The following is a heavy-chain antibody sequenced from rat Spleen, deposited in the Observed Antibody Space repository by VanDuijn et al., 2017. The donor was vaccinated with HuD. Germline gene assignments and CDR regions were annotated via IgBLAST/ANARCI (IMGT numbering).Heavy chain of an antibody. J-gene: IGHJ3*01. V-gene: IGHV5-29*01. CDR3: ASRRGPWFAY. CDR1: GFTFSNHD. D-gene: IGHD1-1*01. CDR2: ISYDGTST. Sequence: EVRLVESGGGLVQPGRSLKLSCAASGFTFSNHDMAWVRQAPTKGLEWVATISYDGTSTYYRDSVKGRFTISRDNAKSTLYLQMDSLRSEDTATYYCASRRGPWFAYWGQGTLVTVSS.